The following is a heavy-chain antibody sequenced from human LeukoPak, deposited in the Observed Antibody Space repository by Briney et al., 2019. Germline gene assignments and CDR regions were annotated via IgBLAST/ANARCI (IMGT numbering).Heavy chain of an antibody. CDR1: KYTFTGYN. CDR3: ARARSSGWYGTVSLDFDY. Sequence: GASVKVSCKASKYTFTGYNMHWVRQAPGQGLEWMGWINPNSGGTKYAQKFQGRVTMTRDTSISTAYMELSSLRSEDTAVYYCARARSSGWYGTVSLDFDYWGQGTLVTVSS. CDR2: INPNSGGT. D-gene: IGHD6-19*01. V-gene: IGHV1-2*02. J-gene: IGHJ4*02.